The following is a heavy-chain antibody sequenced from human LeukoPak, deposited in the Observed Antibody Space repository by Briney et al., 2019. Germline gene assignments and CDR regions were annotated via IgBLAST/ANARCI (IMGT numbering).Heavy chain of an antibody. V-gene: IGHV3-9*01. CDR2: ISWNSGSI. CDR1: GFTFDDYA. D-gene: IGHD3-3*01. CDR3: AKDPAGITIFGVVHPVDFDY. Sequence: PGGSLRLSCAASGFTFDDYAMYWVRQAPGKGLEWVSGISWNSGSIGYADSVKGRFTISRDNAKNSLYLQMNSLRAEDTALYYCAKDPAGITIFGVVHPVDFDYWGQGTLVTVSS. J-gene: IGHJ4*02.